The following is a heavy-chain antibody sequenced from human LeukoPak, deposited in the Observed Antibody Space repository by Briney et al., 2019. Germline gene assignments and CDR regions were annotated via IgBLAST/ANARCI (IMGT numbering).Heavy chain of an antibody. J-gene: IGHJ6*04. D-gene: IGHD3-10*02. CDR3: AELGITMIGGV. CDR2: ISSSGSTI. Sequence: SGGSLRLSCAASGFTFSSYEMNWVRQAPGKGLERVSYISSSGSTIYYADSVKGRFTISRDSAKNSLYLQMNSLRAKDTAVYYCAELGITMIGGVWGKGTTVTISS. V-gene: IGHV3-48*03. CDR1: GFTFSSYE.